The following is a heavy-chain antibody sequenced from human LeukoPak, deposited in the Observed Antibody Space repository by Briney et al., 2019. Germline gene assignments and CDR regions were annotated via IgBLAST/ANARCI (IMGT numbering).Heavy chain of an antibody. CDR2: IYYSGST. V-gene: IGHV4-61*08. J-gene: IGHJ4*02. CDR1: GGSISSGGYY. Sequence: PSETLSLTCTVSGGSISSGGYYWSWIRQPPGKGLEWIGYIYYSGSTNYNPSLKSRVTISVDTSKNQFSLKLSSVTAADTAVYYCARSANTAMVRGLGFWGQGTLVTVSS. D-gene: IGHD5-18*01. CDR3: ARSANTAMVRGLGF.